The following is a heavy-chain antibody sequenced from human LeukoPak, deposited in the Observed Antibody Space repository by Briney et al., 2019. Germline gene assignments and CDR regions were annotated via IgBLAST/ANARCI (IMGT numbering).Heavy chain of an antibody. CDR1: GFTFSSYA. D-gene: IGHD1-26*01. CDR3: AKTTGGATHFDY. J-gene: IGHJ4*02. V-gene: IGHV3-23*01. CDR2: ISGSGGST. Sequence: LLGGSLRLSCAASGFTFSSYAMSWVRQAPGKGLEWVSAISGSGGSTYYADSVKGRFTISRDNSKNTLYLQMNSLRAEDTAVYYCAKTTGGATHFDYWGQGTLVTVSS.